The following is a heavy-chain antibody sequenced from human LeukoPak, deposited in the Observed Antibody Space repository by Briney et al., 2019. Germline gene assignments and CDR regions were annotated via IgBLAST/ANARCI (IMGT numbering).Heavy chain of an antibody. Sequence: SETLSLTCAVYGGSFSGYYWSWLRQPPGKGLEWIGEINHSGSTNYNPSLKSRVTISVDTSKNQFSLKLSSVTAADTAVYYCARLSDILTGPYYYYYYMDVWGKGTTVTISS. CDR1: GGSFSGYY. CDR2: INHSGST. V-gene: IGHV4-34*01. J-gene: IGHJ6*03. CDR3: ARLSDILTGPYYYYYYMDV. D-gene: IGHD3-9*01.